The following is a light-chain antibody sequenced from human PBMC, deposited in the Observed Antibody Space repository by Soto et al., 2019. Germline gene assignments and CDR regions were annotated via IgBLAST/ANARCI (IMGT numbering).Light chain of an antibody. CDR1: QSITSTY. Sequence: EIVLTQSPGTLSLSPGERATLSCRASQSITSTYLAWYQQKPGQAPRLLIYGASTRATGFPDRFSGSGSGTDFTLTISRLEPEDFAVYYCQQYGSTPRTFGQGTKLEIK. CDR2: GAS. J-gene: IGKJ2*01. V-gene: IGKV3-20*01. CDR3: QQYGSTPRT.